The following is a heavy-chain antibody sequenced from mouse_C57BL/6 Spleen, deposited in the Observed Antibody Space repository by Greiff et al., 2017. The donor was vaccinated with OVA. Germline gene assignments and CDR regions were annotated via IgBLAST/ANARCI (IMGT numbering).Heavy chain of an antibody. CDR2: ISYDGSN. CDR3: ARSSYGYWYFDV. J-gene: IGHJ1*03. V-gene: IGHV3-6*01. Sequence: VQLKESGPGLVKPSQSLSLTCSVTGYSITSGYYWNWIRQFPGNKLGWMGYISYDGSNNYNPSLKNRISITRDTSKNQFFLKLNSVTTEDTATYYCARSSYGYWYFDVWGTGTTVTVSS. CDR1: GYSITSGYY. D-gene: IGHD2-10*01.